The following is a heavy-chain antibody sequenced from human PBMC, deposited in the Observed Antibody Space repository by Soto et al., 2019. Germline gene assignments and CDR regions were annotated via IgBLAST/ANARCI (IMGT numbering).Heavy chain of an antibody. J-gene: IGHJ4*02. CDR1: GFTFSSYA. Sequence: QVQLVESGGGVVQPGRSLRPSCAASGFTFSSYAMHWVRQAPGKGLEWVAVISYDGSNKYYADSVKGRFTISRDNSKNTLYLQMNSLRAEDTAVYYCARDPSIVGATWPDYWGQGTLVTVSS. D-gene: IGHD1-26*01. CDR2: ISYDGSNK. V-gene: IGHV3-30-3*01. CDR3: ARDPSIVGATWPDY.